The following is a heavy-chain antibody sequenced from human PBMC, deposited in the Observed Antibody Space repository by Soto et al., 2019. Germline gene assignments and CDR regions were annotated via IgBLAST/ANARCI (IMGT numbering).Heavy chain of an antibody. CDR2: ISYDGSNK. J-gene: IGHJ6*02. V-gene: IGHV3-30-3*01. D-gene: IGHD1-26*01. CDR3: ARDPRGRYYYYYGMDV. CDR1: GFTFSSYA. Sequence: GGSLRLSCAASGFTFSSYAMHWVRQAPGKGLEWVAVISYDGSNKYYADSVKGRFTTSRDNSKNTLYLQMNSLRAEDTAVYYCARDPRGRYYYYYGMDVWGQGTTVTVS.